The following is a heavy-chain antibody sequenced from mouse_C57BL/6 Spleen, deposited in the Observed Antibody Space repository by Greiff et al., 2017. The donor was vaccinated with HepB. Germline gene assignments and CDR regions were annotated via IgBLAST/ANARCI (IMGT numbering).Heavy chain of an antibody. V-gene: IGHV1-69*01. Sequence: QVQLQQPGAELVMPGASVKLSCKASGYNFTSYWMHWVKQRPGQGLEWIGEIDPSDSYTNYNQKFKGKSTLTVDKASSTAYMQLSSLTSEDSAVYYCARGYYGSSRGAWFAYWGQGTLVTVSA. CDR2: IDPSDSYT. D-gene: IGHD1-1*01. CDR3: ARGYYGSSRGAWFAY. J-gene: IGHJ3*01. CDR1: GYNFTSYW.